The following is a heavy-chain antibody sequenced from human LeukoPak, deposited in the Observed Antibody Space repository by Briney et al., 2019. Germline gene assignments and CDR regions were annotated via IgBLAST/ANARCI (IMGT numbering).Heavy chain of an antibody. V-gene: IGHV3-7*01. CDR3: ARAQSGFWSGYCFDY. J-gene: IGHJ4*02. CDR2: IKQDGSEK. Sequence: GSLRLSCVVSGFTFNSYWMSWVRQAPGKGLEWVVNIKQDGSEKYYVDSVKGRFTVSRDNAKNSLYLQMNSLRAEDTAVYYCARAQSGFWSGYCFDYWGQGTLVTVSS. D-gene: IGHD3-3*01. CDR1: GFTFNSYW.